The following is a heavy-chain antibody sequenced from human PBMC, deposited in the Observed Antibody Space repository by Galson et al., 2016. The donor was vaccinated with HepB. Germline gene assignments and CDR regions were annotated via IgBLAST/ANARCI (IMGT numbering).Heavy chain of an antibody. V-gene: IGHV2-70*11. D-gene: IGHD6-25*01. Sequence: PALVKPTQTLTLTCAVSGISLNSYGVSMTWIRQSPGKAPEWLARVDWDDDTYYTTSLRTRLTISKDNSKNQVVLTMANMDPVDTATYFCAQFSALAAFDYWGQGILVTVSS. CDR3: AQFSALAAFDY. CDR1: GISLNSYGVS. CDR2: VDWDDDT. J-gene: IGHJ4*02.